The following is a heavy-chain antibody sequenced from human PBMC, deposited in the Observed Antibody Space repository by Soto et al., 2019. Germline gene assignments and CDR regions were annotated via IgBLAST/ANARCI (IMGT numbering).Heavy chain of an antibody. CDR1: GGSISSSSYY. J-gene: IGHJ6*02. CDR3: ARHRGMVLILDV. Sequence: PSETLSLTCTVSGGSISSSSYYWGWILQPPGKGLEWIGSIYYSGSTYYNPSLKSRVTISVDTSKNQFSLKLSSVTAADTAVYYCARHRGMVLILDVWGQGTTVTVSS. D-gene: IGHD2-8*01. V-gene: IGHV4-39*01. CDR2: IYYSGST.